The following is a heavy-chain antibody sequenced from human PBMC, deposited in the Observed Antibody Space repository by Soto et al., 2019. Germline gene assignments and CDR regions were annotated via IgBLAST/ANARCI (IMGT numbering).Heavy chain of an antibody. Sequence: ASVKVSCKVSGYTLTELSMHWVRQAPGKGLEWMGGFDPEDGETIYAQKFQGRVTMTEDTSTDTAYMELSSLRSEDTAVFYCATRQMVRGVIIPFDYWGQGTLVTVSS. CDR3: ATRQMVRGVIIPFDY. CDR1: GYTLTELS. D-gene: IGHD3-10*01. J-gene: IGHJ4*02. V-gene: IGHV1-24*01. CDR2: FDPEDGET.